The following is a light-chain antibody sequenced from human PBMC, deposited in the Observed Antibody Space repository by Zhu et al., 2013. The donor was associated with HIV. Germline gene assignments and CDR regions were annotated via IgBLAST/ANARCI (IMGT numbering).Light chain of an antibody. CDR3: ASWDDSLNGWV. J-gene: IGLJ3*02. Sequence: QSVLTQPPSASGTPGQRVTISCSGSRSNIGNNAVHWYQQVPGTAPKLLINTNDQRPSGVPDRISGSKSGTSASLSISGLQSDDEADYYCASWDDSLNGWVFGGGTKLTVL. V-gene: IGLV1-44*01. CDR1: RSNIGNNA. CDR2: TND.